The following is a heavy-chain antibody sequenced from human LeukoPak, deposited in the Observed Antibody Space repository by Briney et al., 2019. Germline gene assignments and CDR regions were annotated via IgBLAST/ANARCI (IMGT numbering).Heavy chain of an antibody. V-gene: IGHV3-21*01. CDR2: ISSSSSYI. D-gene: IGHD3-10*01. Sequence: GGSLRLSCAASGFTFSSYWMSWVRQAPGKGLEWVSSISSSSSYIYYADSVKGRFTISRDNAKNSLYLQMNSLRAEDTAVYYCARVDGSRVPAGDYWGQGTLVTVSS. CDR1: GFTFSSYW. CDR3: ARVDGSRVPAGDY. J-gene: IGHJ4*02.